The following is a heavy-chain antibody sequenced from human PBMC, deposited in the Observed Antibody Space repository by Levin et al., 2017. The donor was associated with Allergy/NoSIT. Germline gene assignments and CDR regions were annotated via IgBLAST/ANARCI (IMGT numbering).Heavy chain of an antibody. D-gene: IGHD4-17*01. Sequence: GESLKISCKASGYTFTGYYIYWVRQAPGQGLEWMGWINPNSGGTDYAQTFQGRVTVTSDTSIATVYMEMRNLRFDDTAVYYCARHNLASRRCDHWGQGALVTVSS. J-gene: IGHJ4*02. CDR3: ARHNLASRRCDH. CDR2: INPNSGGT. V-gene: IGHV1-2*02. CDR1: GYTFTGYY.